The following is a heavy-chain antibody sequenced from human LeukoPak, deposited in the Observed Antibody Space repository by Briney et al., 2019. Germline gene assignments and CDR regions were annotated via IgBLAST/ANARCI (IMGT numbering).Heavy chain of an antibody. V-gene: IGHV3-30*04. Sequence: GGSLRLSCAASGFTFSSYAMHWVRQAPGKGLEWVAVISYDGSNKYYADSVKGRFTISRDNSKNTLYLQMNSLRAEDTAVYYCARDLQHSSGWYGAFDIWGQGTTVTVSS. J-gene: IGHJ3*02. CDR3: ARDLQHSSGWYGAFDI. CDR1: GFTFSSYA. CDR2: ISYDGSNK. D-gene: IGHD6-19*01.